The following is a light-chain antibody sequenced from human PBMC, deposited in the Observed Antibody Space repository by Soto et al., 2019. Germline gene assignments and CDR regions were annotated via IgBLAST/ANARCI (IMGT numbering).Light chain of an antibody. J-gene: IGLJ2*01. CDR1: SSDVGSYNR. V-gene: IGLV2-18*01. CDR3: SLGV. CDR2: EVS. Sequence: QSALTQPPSVSGSPGQSVTISCTGTSSDVGSYNRVSWYQQPPGTAPKLMIYEVSNRPSGVPDRFSGSKSGNTASLTISGRQAEDEADYYCSLGVFGGGTKVTV.